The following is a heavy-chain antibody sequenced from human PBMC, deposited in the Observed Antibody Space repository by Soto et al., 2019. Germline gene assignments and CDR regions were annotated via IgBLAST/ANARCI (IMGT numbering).Heavy chain of an antibody. J-gene: IGHJ4*02. CDR1: GGSFSGYY. CDR3: ARESRAYDSSGYYYVGYFDY. CDR2: IFYSGST. D-gene: IGHD3-22*01. Sequence: KTSETLSLTCAVYGGSFSGYYWSWIRQPPGKGLEWIGYIFYSGSTNYNPSLKSRVTISVDTSKNQFSLKLSSVTAADTAVYYCARESRAYDSSGYYYVGYFDYWGQGALVTVSS. V-gene: IGHV4-59*01.